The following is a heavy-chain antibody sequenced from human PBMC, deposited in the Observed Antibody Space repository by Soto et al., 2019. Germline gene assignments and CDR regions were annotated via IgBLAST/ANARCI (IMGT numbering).Heavy chain of an antibody. CDR3: ARDLYYSSCYYYFDY. Sequence: EVQLVESGGGLVQPGGSLRLSCAASGFTFSSYWMSWVRQAPGKGLEWVANIKQDGREKYYVDSVKGRVTISRDNAKNSLDLQMNSLRAEDTAVYYCARDLYYSSCYYYFDYWGQGTLVTVSS. J-gene: IGHJ4*02. CDR2: IKQDGREK. CDR1: GFTFSSYW. D-gene: IGHD3-22*01. V-gene: IGHV3-7*05.